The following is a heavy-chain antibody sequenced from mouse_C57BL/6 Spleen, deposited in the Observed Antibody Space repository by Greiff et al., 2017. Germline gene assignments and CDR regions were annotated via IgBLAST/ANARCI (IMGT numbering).Heavy chain of an antibody. V-gene: IGHV1-15*01. CDR3: TRWGTTVVAKDY. CDR1: GYTLTDYE. J-gene: IGHJ2*01. D-gene: IGHD1-1*01. Sequence: QVQLKQSGAELVRPGASVTLSCKASGYTLTDYEMHWVKQTPVHGLEWIGAIDPETGGTAYNQKFKGKAILTADKSSSTAYMELRSLTSEDSAVYYCTRWGTTVVAKDYWGQGTTLTVSS. CDR2: IDPETGGT.